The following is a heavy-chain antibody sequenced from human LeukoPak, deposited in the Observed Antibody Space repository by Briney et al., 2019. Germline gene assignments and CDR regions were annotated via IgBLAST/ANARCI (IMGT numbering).Heavy chain of an antibody. D-gene: IGHD6-13*01. CDR1: GGSISSYS. CDR3: ARGKQQLVRGYFQH. V-gene: IGHV4-4*07. Sequence: KPSETLSLTCTVSGGSISSYSWSWIRQPAGKGLEWIGRMYSSGSTKYNPSLKSRVTMSVDTSKNQFSLKLSSVTAADTAVYYCARGKQQLVRGYFQHWGQGTLVTVSS. CDR2: MYSSGST. J-gene: IGHJ1*01.